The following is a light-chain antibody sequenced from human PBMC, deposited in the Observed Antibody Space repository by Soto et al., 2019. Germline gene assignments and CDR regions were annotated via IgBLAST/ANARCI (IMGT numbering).Light chain of an antibody. V-gene: IGKV1-27*01. CDR3: QKYNRAPDG. CDR1: QGISNN. CDR2: AAS. J-gene: IGKJ5*01. Sequence: DIQMTQSPSSLSAPVRDRVTITCRASQGISNNLAWYQQKPGKVPKLLIYAASTSQSGVPWRFSGSGSGTDFTLTISSLQSEDVATYYCQKYNRAPDGFGRGTRLVIK.